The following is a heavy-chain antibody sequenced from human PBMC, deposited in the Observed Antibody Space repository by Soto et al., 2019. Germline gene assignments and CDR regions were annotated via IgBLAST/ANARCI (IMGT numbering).Heavy chain of an antibody. V-gene: IGHV4-39*01. CDR3: ARARGARYFDY. D-gene: IGHD2-15*01. CDR2: IYYSGST. J-gene: IGHJ4*02. CDR1: GGSISSSSYY. Sequence: SETLSLTCTVSGGSISSSSYYWGWIRQPPGKGLEWIGSIYYSGSTYYNPSLKSRVTISVDTSKNQFSLKLSSVTAADTAVYYCARARGARYFDYWGQGTLVTVSS.